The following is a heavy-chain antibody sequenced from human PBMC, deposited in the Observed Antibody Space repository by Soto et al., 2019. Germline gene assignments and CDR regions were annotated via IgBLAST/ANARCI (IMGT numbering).Heavy chain of an antibody. D-gene: IGHD2-15*01. CDR3: ARLCSGGSCYSWTYYYYYYMDV. CDR1: GGSIGGSSDY. Sequence: SETMSLTCSVSGGSIGGSSDYWGWIRQPPGKGLEWIGSIYYSGSTYYNPSLKSRVTISVDTPKNQFSLKLSSVTAADTAVYYCARLCSGGSCYSWTYYYYYYMDVWGKGTTVTVSS. V-gene: IGHV4-39*01. J-gene: IGHJ6*03. CDR2: IYYSGST.